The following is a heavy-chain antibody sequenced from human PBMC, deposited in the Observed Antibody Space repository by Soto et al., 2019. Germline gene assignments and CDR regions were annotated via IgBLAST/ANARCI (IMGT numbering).Heavy chain of an antibody. CDR1: GYSFTSYW. J-gene: IGHJ6*02. Sequence: GESLKISCKGSGYSFTSYWIGWVRQMPGKGLEWMGIIYPGDSDTGYSPSFQGQVTISADKSISTAYLQWSSLKASDTAMYYCARQDQGKYYYGSASYSDGMDVWGQGTTVTV. D-gene: IGHD3-10*01. CDR2: IYPGDSDT. CDR3: ARQDQGKYYYGSASYSDGMDV. V-gene: IGHV5-51*01.